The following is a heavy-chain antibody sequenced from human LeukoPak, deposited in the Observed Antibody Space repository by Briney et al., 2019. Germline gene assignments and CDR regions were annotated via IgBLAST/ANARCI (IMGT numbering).Heavy chain of an antibody. CDR3: AKDYAPYYGGRSYFDY. V-gene: IGHV3-23*01. Sequence: TGGSLRLSCAASGFTFSTYNMNWVRQAPGKGLEWVSAISGSGGSTYYADSVKGRFTISRDNSKNTLYLQMNSLRAEDTAVYYCAKDYAPYYGGRSYFDYWGQGTLVTVSS. CDR1: GFTFSTYN. J-gene: IGHJ4*02. CDR2: ISGSGGST. D-gene: IGHD3-10*01.